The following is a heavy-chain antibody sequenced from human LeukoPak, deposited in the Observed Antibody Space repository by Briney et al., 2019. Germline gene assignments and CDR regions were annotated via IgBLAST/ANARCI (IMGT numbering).Heavy chain of an antibody. CDR3: ARDSGYGGNSIDY. Sequence: GASVKVSCKASGYTFTGYYMHWVRQAPGQGLEWMGWINPNSGGTNYAQKFQGRVTMTRDTSISAAYMELSRLRSDGTAVYYCARDSGYGGNSIDYWGQGTLVTVSS. CDR1: GYTFTGYY. D-gene: IGHD4-23*01. J-gene: IGHJ4*02. V-gene: IGHV1-2*02. CDR2: INPNSGGT.